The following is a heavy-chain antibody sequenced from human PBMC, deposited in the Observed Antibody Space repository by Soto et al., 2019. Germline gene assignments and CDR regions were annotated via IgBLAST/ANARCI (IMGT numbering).Heavy chain of an antibody. J-gene: IGHJ3*02. V-gene: IGHV1-8*01. D-gene: IGHD6-25*01. CDR1: GYSFTSYD. CDR3: ARVAPWSAAPAFDI. CDR2: MNPNSGNT. Sequence: QVQLVQSGAEVKKPGASVKVSCKASGYSFTSYDINWVRQATGQGVEWMGWMNPNSGNTGYAQKFQGRVTMTRNTSISTAYMELSSLRSEDTAVYYCARVAPWSAAPAFDIWGQGTMVTVSS.